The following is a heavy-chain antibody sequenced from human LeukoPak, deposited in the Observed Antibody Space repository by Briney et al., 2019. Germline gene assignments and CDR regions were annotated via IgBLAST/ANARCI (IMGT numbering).Heavy chain of an antibody. CDR2: IYYSGSN. CDR3: ARLNRHYYYYGMDV. CDR1: GGSISSYY. Sequence: SETLSLTCTVSGGSISSYYWSWLRPPPGKGLEGIEYIYYSGSNNYNPSLKSRVTISVDTSKNQFSLKLSSVTAADTAVYYCARLNRHYYYYGMDVWGQGTTVTVSS. J-gene: IGHJ6*02. V-gene: IGHV4-59*08.